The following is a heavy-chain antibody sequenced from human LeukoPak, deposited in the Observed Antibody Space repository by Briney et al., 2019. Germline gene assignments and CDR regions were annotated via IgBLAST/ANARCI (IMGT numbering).Heavy chain of an antibody. D-gene: IGHD3-3*01. Sequence: ASVKVSCKASGYTFTSYGLSWVRQAPGQGLEWLGWISGYNVNTNYAQNLQGRVTMTTDTSTRTAYMELRSLRSDDTAVYYCARVVTIFGVVTLFDYWGQGTLVTVSS. J-gene: IGHJ4*02. CDR3: ARVVTIFGVVTLFDY. CDR1: GYTFTSYG. V-gene: IGHV1-18*01. CDR2: ISGYNVNT.